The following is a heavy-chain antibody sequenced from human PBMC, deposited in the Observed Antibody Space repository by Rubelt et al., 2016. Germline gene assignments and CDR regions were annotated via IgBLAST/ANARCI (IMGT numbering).Heavy chain of an antibody. CDR2: MAPNSGAT. J-gene: IGHJ6*04. D-gene: IGHD3-3*01. V-gene: IGHV1-8*01. CDR3: ARPWTSREWPPYGLDV. Sequence: GFEWMGWMAPNSGATAYAQKFQDRVTLTGDSSESTAYMEVRSLRSDDTAVYYCARPWTSREWPPYGLDVWGEGTTVTVAS.